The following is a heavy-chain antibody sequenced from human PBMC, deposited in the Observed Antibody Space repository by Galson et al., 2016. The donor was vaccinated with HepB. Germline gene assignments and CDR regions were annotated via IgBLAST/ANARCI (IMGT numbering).Heavy chain of an antibody. Sequence: SLRLSCAASGFIFSSYWVNWVRQAPGKGLEWVADIKQDGSEKYYVDSVEGRFTVSRDNAKNSLYLQMSSLRAEDTAVYYCATMFYYYGSGFDRVDAFDIWGQGTMVTVSS. V-gene: IGHV3-7*01. CDR2: IKQDGSEK. CDR1: GFIFSSYW. CDR3: ATMFYYYGSGFDRVDAFDI. J-gene: IGHJ3*02. D-gene: IGHD3-22*01.